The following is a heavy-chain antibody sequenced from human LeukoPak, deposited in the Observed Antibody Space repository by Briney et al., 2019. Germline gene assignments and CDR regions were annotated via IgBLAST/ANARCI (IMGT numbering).Heavy chain of an antibody. CDR1: GFTFSSYW. CDR2: IKQDGSEK. V-gene: IGHV3-7*01. D-gene: IGHD2-15*01. J-gene: IGHJ4*02. CDR3: ARDPPGGSLDY. Sequence: GGSLRLSCAASGFTFSSYWVSWVRQAPGKGLEWVANIKQDGSEKYYVDSVKGRFTISRDNAKNSLYLQMNSLRAEDTAVYYCARDPPGGSLDYWGQGTLVTVSS.